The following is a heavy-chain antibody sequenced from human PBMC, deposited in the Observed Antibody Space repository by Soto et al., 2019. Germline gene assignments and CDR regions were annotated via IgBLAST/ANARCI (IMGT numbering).Heavy chain of an antibody. J-gene: IGHJ3*02. D-gene: IGHD3-22*01. CDR3: ARDPSYYDSSLAAFDI. Sequence: GGSLRLSCAASGFTFSSYGMHWVRQAPGKGLEWVAVIWYDGSNKYYADSVKGRFTISRDNSKNTLYLQMNSLRDEDTAVYYCARDPSYYDSSLAAFDIGGQWTMVTVSS. V-gene: IGHV3-33*01. CDR1: GFTFSSYG. CDR2: IWYDGSNK.